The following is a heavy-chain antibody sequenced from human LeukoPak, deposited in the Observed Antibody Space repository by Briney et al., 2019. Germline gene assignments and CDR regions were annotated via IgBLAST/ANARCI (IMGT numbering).Heavy chain of an antibody. J-gene: IGHJ4*02. CDR3: AKDPSELQWLPQGYFDY. V-gene: IGHV3-23*01. CDR1: KFTFSSYA. D-gene: IGHD6-19*01. CDR2: ISGSGGST. Sequence: PGGSLRLSCAASKFTFSSYAMSWVRQAPGKGLEWVSGISGSGGSTYYADSVKGRFTISRDNSKNTLYLQMNSLRAEDTAVYYCAKDPSELQWLPQGYFDYWGQGTLVTVSS.